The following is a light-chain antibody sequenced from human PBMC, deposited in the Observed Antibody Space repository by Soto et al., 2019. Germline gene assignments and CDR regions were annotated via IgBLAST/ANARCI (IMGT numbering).Light chain of an antibody. Sequence: QALSPGERATLSCRASQSVSSSYLAWYQQKPGQAPRLLIYGASSRATGIPDRFSGSGSGTEFTLTISSLQAEDFAVYYCQQRSNWGTFGQGTKVDIK. V-gene: IGKV3D-20*02. CDR3: QQRSNWGT. J-gene: IGKJ1*01. CDR2: GAS. CDR1: QSVSSSY.